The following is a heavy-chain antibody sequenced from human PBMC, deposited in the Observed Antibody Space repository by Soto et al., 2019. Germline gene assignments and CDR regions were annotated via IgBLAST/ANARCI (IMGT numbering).Heavy chain of an antibody. CDR2: SVPIFGTT. J-gene: IGHJ6*02. Sequence: QVQLVQSGAEVKKPGSSVKVSCKVSGGTFSNYAIDWVRLAPGHGLAWMGGSVPIFGTTYYTQKFQGRATIIADDSTTTADLEMSSLISDDPAIYYCARVEAVAGLYNYHGLDVWGQGTAVTVSS. V-gene: IGHV1-69*12. D-gene: IGHD6-19*01. CDR3: ARVEAVAGLYNYHGLDV. CDR1: GGTFSNYA.